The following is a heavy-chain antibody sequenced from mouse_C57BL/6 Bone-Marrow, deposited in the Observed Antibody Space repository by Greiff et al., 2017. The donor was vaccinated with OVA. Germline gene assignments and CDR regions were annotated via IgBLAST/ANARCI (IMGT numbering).Heavy chain of an antibody. Sequence: VQLQQSGAELVKPGASVKISCKASGYAFSSYWMNWVKQRPGKGLEWIGQIYPGDGDTNYNGKFKGKATLTADKSSSTAYMQLSSLTSEDSAVYFCAREGIYYGNYRFAYWGQGTLVTVSA. V-gene: IGHV1-80*01. J-gene: IGHJ3*01. CDR2: IYPGDGDT. CDR3: AREGIYYGNYRFAY. CDR1: GYAFSSYW. D-gene: IGHD2-1*01.